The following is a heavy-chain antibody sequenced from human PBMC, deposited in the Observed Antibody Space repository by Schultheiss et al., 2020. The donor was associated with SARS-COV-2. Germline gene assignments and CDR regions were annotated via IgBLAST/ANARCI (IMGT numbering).Heavy chain of an antibody. Sequence: GGSLRLSCAASGFTFSSYEMNWVRQAPGKGLEWVSYISSSGSTIYYADSVKGRFTISRDNAKNSLYLQMNSLRAEDTAVYYCARAPDIVVVPAAILYPPRGDAYWYFDLWGRDTLVTVSS. CDR2: ISSSGSTI. J-gene: IGHJ2*01. CDR1: GFTFSSYE. CDR3: ARAPDIVVVPAAILYPPRGDAYWYFDL. D-gene: IGHD2-2*01. V-gene: IGHV3-48*03.